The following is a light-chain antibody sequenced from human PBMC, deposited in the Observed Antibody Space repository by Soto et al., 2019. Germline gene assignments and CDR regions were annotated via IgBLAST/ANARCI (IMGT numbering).Light chain of an antibody. CDR2: GAS. Sequence: ESMLTQSPGTLSLSPGERATLSCRASQSISSRYLTWYQHKPGQAPRLLIYGASIRATGIPDRFSGSGSGTDFTLTISRLEPEDFAVYYCQQFRSSPPAFTFGQGTKVEI. CDR1: QSISSRY. CDR3: QQFRSSPPAFT. J-gene: IGKJ2*01. V-gene: IGKV3-20*01.